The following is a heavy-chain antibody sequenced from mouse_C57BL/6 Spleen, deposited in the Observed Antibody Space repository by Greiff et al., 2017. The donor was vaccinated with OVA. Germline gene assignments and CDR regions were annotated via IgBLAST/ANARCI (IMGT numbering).Heavy chain of an antibody. CDR2: ISYDGSN. CDR3: ARDLYDEAYYAMDY. D-gene: IGHD2-12*01. J-gene: IGHJ4*01. CDR1: GYSITSGYY. V-gene: IGHV3-6*01. Sequence: EVKLVESGPGLVKPSQSLSLTCSVTGYSITSGYYWNWIRQFPGNKLEWMGYISYDGSNNYNPSLKNRISITRDTSKNQFFLKLNSVTTEDTATYYCARDLYDEAYYAMDYWGQGTSVTVSS.